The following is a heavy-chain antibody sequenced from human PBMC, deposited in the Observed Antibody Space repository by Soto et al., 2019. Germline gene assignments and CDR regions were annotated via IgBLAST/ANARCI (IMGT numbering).Heavy chain of an antibody. CDR1: GGSISTYY. Sequence: QVQLQESGPGLVKPSETLSLTCTVSGGSISTYYWSWIRQPPGKGLEWIGHIYYSGSTNYNPSLTRRVTISLDTSKNQFSLKLSSVTAADTAVYYCARDRSSWFGWFDPWGQGTLVTVSS. CDR3: ARDRSSWFGWFDP. CDR2: IYYSGST. D-gene: IGHD6-13*01. V-gene: IGHV4-59*12. J-gene: IGHJ5*02.